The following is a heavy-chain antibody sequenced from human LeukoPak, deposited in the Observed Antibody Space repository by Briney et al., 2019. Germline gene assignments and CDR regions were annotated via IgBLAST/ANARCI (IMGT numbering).Heavy chain of an antibody. D-gene: IGHD6-13*01. CDR3: ARVGYSSSRDYYYYMDV. CDR2: IYFVGST. Sequence: PSETLSLTCSVSIGSMSNFYWSWIRQPPGKGLEWIGHIYFVGSTDYNPSLKSRVTISVDMSKNQFSLRLTSMTAADTAVYYCARVGYSSSRDYYYYMDVWGKGTTVTVSS. CDR1: IGSMSNFY. J-gene: IGHJ6*03. V-gene: IGHV4-59*08.